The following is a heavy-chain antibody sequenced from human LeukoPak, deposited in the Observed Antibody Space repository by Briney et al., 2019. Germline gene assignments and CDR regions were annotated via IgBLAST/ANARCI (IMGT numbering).Heavy chain of an antibody. V-gene: IGHV3-23*01. CDR3: ARVERYSPALFQH. CDR2: MSATAGSR. Sequence: GGSLRLSCAASGFSFSSYAMSWVRQAPGRGLEWVSGMSATAGSRYYGDLVKGRFTISRDNSKNILYLQMNSLRAEDTAVYYCARVERYSPALFQHWGQGTLVAVSS. CDR1: GFSFSSYA. D-gene: IGHD2-21*01. J-gene: IGHJ1*01.